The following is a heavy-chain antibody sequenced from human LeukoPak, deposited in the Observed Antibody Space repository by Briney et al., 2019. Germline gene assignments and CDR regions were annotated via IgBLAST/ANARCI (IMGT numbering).Heavy chain of an antibody. J-gene: IGHJ4*02. D-gene: IGHD3-10*01. CDR2: ISSSSNNI. V-gene: IGHV3-21*01. CDR3: ARVNDYDSGSLYRPIDY. CDR1: GFTFSSYE. Sequence: PGGSLRLSCAASGFTFSSYEMNWVRQAPGKGLEWVSSISSSSNNIYYADSVKGRFTISRDNAKNSLYLQMNSLRAEDTAVYSCARVNDYDSGSLYRPIDYWGQGTLVTVSS.